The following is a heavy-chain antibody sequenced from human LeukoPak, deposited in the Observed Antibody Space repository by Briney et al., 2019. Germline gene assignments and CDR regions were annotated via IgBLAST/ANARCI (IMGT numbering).Heavy chain of an antibody. D-gene: IGHD3-3*02. V-gene: IGHV4-59*08. CDR1: GGPISCFF. CDR2: ISYSGRT. CDR3: ARTSIFGVVRFDP. J-gene: IGHJ5*02. Sequence: PSETLSLTFTVPGGPISCFFWGWIRQPPGKGLGSAGYISYSGRTSYNPSLKSRVTISVDTSKNQFSLKLNSVTAADTAVYYCARTSIFGVVRFDPWGQGTLVTVSS.